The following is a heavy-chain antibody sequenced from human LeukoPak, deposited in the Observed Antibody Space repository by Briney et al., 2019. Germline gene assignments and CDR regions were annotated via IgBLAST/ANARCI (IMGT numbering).Heavy chain of an antibody. V-gene: IGHV1-2*02. CDR1: GYSFTGHY. CDR2: INPNSGAT. CDR3: ARYYYDSSGCFDY. J-gene: IGHJ4*02. D-gene: IGHD3-22*01. Sequence: ASVKVSCKASGYSFTGHYVHWVRQAPGQGLEWLGCINPNSGATNYAQALQGRVALTSDTSVSTAYMELSRLRSDDTAVYYCARYYYDSSGCFDYWGQGTLVTVSS.